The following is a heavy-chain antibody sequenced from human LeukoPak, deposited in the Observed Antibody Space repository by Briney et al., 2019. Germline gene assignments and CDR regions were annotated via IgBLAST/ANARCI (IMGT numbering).Heavy chain of an antibody. J-gene: IGHJ4*02. CDR2: MNPNSGNT. D-gene: IGHD3-10*01. CDR1: GYTFTSYD. CDR3: AREALAYGSGNRDY. V-gene: IGHV1-8*01. Sequence: ASVKVSCKASGYTFTSYDINWVRQATGQGLEWMGGMNPNSGNTGYAQKFQGRVTMTRNTSISTAYMELSSLRSEDTAVYYCAREALAYGSGNRDYWGQGTLVTVSS.